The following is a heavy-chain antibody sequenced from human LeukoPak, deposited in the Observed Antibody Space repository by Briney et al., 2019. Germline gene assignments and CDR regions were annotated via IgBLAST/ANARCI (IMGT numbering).Heavy chain of an antibody. D-gene: IGHD3-10*01. Sequence: PGGSLRLSCAASGFTFSSYSMSWVRQAPGKGLEWVSLLYTGGDTDYAVSVKGRFTISRDNSRNTLYLQMNSLRVEDTAVYYCARAYYYDSGSKLNWYFDLWGRGTLVTVSS. CDR3: ARAYYYDSGSKLNWYFDL. CDR2: LYTGGDT. J-gene: IGHJ2*01. CDR1: GFTFSSYS. V-gene: IGHV3-53*01.